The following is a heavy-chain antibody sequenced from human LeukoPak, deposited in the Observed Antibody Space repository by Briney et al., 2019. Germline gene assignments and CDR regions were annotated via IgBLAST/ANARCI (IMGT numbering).Heavy chain of an antibody. V-gene: IGHV3-53*01. CDR3: ARAVFAYQLLPNPYYYGMDV. D-gene: IGHD2-2*01. Sequence: GGSLRLSCTASGFTVSSNYMSWVRQAPGKGLEWVSVIYSGGSTYYADSVKGRFTISRDNSKNTLYLQMNSLRAEDTAVYYRARAVFAYQLLPNPYYYGMDVWGQGTTVTVSS. J-gene: IGHJ6*02. CDR1: GFTVSSNY. CDR2: IYSGGST.